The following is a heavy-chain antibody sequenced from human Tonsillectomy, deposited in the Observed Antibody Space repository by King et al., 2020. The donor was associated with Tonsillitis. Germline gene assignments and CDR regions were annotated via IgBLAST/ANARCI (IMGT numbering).Heavy chain of an antibody. D-gene: IGHD3-10*01. CDR2: IYHSGST. J-gene: IGHJ4*02. Sequence: QLQESGPGLVKPSETLSLTCTVSGYSISSGYYWGWIRQPPGKGLEWIGSIYHSGSTYYNPSLKSRVTISVDTSKNQFSLKLSSVTAADTAVYYCARVAMVRGVDDSWGQGTLVTVSS. CDR3: ARVAMVRGVDDS. V-gene: IGHV4-38-2*02. CDR1: GYSISSGYY.